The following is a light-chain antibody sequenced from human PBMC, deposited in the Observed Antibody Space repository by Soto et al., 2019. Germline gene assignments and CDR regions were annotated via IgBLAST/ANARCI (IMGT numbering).Light chain of an antibody. CDR1: SSDIGAHDY. CDR2: EVN. J-gene: IGLJ2*01. CDR3: SSYLSSTTRVV. V-gene: IGLV2-14*03. Sequence: QSALTQPASVSGSPGQSITISCTGSSSDIGAHDYVSWYQQHPGKAPKVMIYEVNNRPSGVSNRFSGSKSGNTASLTISGLQAEDEADYYCSSYLSSTTRVVFGRGTKLTVL.